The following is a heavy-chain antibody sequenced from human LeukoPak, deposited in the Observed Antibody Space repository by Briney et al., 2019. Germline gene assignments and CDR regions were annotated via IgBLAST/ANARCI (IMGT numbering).Heavy chain of an antibody. CDR1: GGSISGLH. V-gene: IGHV4-59*08. J-gene: IGHJ3*02. CDR3: ARRNDFDI. CDR2: IYYSGRT. Sequence: SETLSLTCTVSGGSISGLHWNWIRQPPGKGLEWIGYIYYSGRTDSNPSLKSRVTVSVDTSKNQFNLRLTSVTAADTAMYYCARRNDFDIWGPGTMVTVSS.